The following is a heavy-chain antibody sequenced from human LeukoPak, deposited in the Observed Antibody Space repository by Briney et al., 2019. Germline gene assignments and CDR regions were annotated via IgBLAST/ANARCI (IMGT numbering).Heavy chain of an antibody. CDR2: INWNGGST. CDR3: ASYFSSSWYSSWFDP. Sequence: PGGSLRLSCAGSGFTFDDYGMAWVRKAPRKGLEWVSGINWNGGSTGYADSVKGRFTISRDNAKNSLYLQMNSLRAEDTALYYCASYFSSSWYSSWFDPWGQGTLVTVSS. D-gene: IGHD6-13*01. CDR1: GFTFDDYG. J-gene: IGHJ5*02. V-gene: IGHV3-20*04.